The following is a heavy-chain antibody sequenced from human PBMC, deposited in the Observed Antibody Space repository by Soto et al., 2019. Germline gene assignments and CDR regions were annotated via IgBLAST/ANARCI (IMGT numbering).Heavy chain of an antibody. V-gene: IGHV4-59*01. CDR3: ARLGRSGWYFDY. D-gene: IGHD6-19*01. J-gene: IGHJ4*02. Sequence: SETLSLTCTVSGGSISSYYWSWIRQPPGKGLEWIGYIYYSGSTNYNPSLKSRVTISVDTSKNQFSLKLSSVTAADTAVYYCARLGRSGWYFDYWGQGTQVTVSS. CDR2: IYYSGST. CDR1: GGSISSYY.